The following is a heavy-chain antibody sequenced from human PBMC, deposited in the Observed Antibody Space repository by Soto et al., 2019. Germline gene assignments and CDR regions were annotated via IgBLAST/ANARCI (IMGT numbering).Heavy chain of an antibody. Sequence: SETLSLTCTVSGGSISSYYWSWIRQPPGKGLEWIGYIYYSGSTNYNPSLKSRVTISVDTSKNQFSLKLSSVTAADTAVYYCARRRGYSGYEPFDYWGQGTLVTVSS. J-gene: IGHJ4*02. CDR3: ARRRGYSGYEPFDY. CDR2: IYYSGST. CDR1: GGSISSYY. V-gene: IGHV4-59*01. D-gene: IGHD5-12*01.